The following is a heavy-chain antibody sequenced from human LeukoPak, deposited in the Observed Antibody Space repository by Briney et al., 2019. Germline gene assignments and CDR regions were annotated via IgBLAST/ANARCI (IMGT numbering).Heavy chain of an antibody. CDR3: ARFPTVTNLRYWYFDL. CDR2: ISSSGGTT. Sequence: PGGSLRLSCAASGFTFSTYAVNWVRQAPGKGLEWVSAISSSGGTTYYADSVNGRFTISRDSAKNSLYLQMNNLEAGDTAVYYCARFPTVTNLRYWYFDLWGRGTLVTVSS. J-gene: IGHJ2*01. V-gene: IGHV3-48*01. CDR1: GFTFSTYA. D-gene: IGHD4-17*01.